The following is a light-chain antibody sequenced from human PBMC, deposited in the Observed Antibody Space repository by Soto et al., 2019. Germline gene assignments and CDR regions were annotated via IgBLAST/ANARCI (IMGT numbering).Light chain of an antibody. J-gene: IGLJ2*01. CDR3: AAWDDSLNGVV. CDR1: RSNIGSNT. CDR2: TNS. V-gene: IGLV1-44*01. Sequence: QSVLTQPPSASGTPGQRVTISCSGSRSNIGSNTVNWYQQLPGTAPKLLIYTNSQRPSGVPDRFSGSKSGTSASLAISGLTSANEADYYCAAWDDSLNGVVFGGGTKLTVL.